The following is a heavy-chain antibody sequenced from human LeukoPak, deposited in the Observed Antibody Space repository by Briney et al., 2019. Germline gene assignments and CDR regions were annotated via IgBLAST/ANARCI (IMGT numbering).Heavy chain of an antibody. CDR2: ISAYNGNT. J-gene: IGHJ4*02. V-gene: IGHV1-18*01. D-gene: IGHD1-26*01. Sequence: ASVKVSCKASGYTFTSYGISWVRQAPGQGLEWMGWISAYNGNTNYAQKLQGRVTMTTDTSTSTAYMELRSLRSDDTAVYYCARDRYSGSYPHPGIDYWGPGTLVTVSS. CDR1: GYTFTSYG. CDR3: ARDRYSGSYPHPGIDY.